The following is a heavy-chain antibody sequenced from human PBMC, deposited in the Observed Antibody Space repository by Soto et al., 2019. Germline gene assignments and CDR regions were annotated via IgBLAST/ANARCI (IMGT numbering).Heavy chain of an antibody. D-gene: IGHD3-9*01. V-gene: IGHV4-31*03. J-gene: IGHJ6*02. CDR1: GGSISSGGYY. CDR2: IYYSGST. CDR3: PISLNGYFDCEKGLYFYYRMDV. Sequence: SESLSLTCTVSGGSISSGGYYWSWIRQHPGKGLEWIGYIYYSGSTYYNPSLKSRVTISVDTSKNQFSLKLSYVTAADTAVYYCPISLNGYFDCEKGLYFYYRMDVCREGPTVTVSS.